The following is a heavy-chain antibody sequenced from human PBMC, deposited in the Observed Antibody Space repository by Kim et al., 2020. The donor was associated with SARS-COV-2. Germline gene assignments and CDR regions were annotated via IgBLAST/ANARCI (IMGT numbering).Heavy chain of an antibody. CDR2: ISGSGGST. J-gene: IGHJ6*02. Sequence: GGSLRLSCAASGFTFSTNAMSWVRQAPGRGLEWVSSISGSGGSTFYADSVRGRFTISRDISKSTLSLQMNSLRAEDTALYYCAKAVCGYSGMGVWGQG. V-gene: IGHV3-23*01. CDR1: GFTFSTNA. D-gene: IGHD5-18*01. CDR3: AKAVCGYSGMGV.